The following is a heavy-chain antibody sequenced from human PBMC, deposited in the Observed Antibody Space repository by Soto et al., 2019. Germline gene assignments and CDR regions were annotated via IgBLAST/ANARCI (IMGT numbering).Heavy chain of an antibody. CDR3: ARVCGRVPDYDYYDLDV. J-gene: IGHJ6*03. D-gene: IGHD1-1*01. CDR1: GYTFTSYD. Sequence: GASVKVSCKASGYTFTSYDINWVRQATGQGLEWMGWMNPNSGNTGYAQKFQGRVTMTRNTSISTAYMELSSLRSEDTAVYYCARVCGRVPDYDYYDLDVWGKGTMVTVSS. V-gene: IGHV1-8*01. CDR2: MNPNSGNT.